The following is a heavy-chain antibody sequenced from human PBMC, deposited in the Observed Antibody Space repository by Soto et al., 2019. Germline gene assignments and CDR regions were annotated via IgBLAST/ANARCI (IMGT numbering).Heavy chain of an antibody. V-gene: IGHV3-23*01. D-gene: IGHD6-6*01. J-gene: IGHJ4*02. CDR1: GFTFSSYA. CDR3: AKGGRSSSGLDFDY. CDR2: ISGSGGDT. Sequence: EVQLLESGGGLVQPGGSLRLSCAASGFTFSSYAMNWVRQAPGKGLEWVSTISGSGGDTYYADSVKGRFSISRDNSKYPLSLQMDSLRAEDTAVYYCAKGGRSSSGLDFDYWGQGTLVTVSS.